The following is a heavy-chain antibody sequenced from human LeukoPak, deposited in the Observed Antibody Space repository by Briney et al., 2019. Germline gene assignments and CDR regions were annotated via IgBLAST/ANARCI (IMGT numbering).Heavy chain of an antibody. D-gene: IGHD1-1*01. CDR1: GFIFSSYW. V-gene: IGHV3-7*01. J-gene: IGHJ6*03. CDR2: IKQDGSEK. Sequence: GGSLRLSCAASGFIFSSYWMSWVRQAPGKWLEWVANIKQDGSEKYYVDSVKGRFTISRDNAKNSLYLQMNSLRAEDTAVYYCARDLIRSGTWSDYYYMDVWGKGTTVTVSS. CDR3: ARDLIRSGTWSDYYYMDV.